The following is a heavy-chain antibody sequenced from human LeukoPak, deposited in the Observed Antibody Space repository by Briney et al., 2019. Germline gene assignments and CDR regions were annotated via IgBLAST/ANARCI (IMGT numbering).Heavy chain of an antibody. Sequence: ASVKVSCKASGGTFSSYAISWVRQAPGQGLEWVGWISAYNGNTNYAQKLQGRVTMTTDTSTSTAYMDLRSLRSDDTAVYYCARVRNSGFRYVDSWGQGTLVTVSS. CDR2: ISAYNGNT. V-gene: IGHV1-18*01. CDR1: GGTFSSYA. J-gene: IGHJ4*02. D-gene: IGHD5-12*01. CDR3: ARVRNSGFRYVDS.